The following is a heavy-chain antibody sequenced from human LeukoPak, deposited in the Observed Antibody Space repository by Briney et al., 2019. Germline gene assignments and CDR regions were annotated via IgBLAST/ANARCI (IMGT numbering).Heavy chain of an antibody. J-gene: IGHJ5*02. D-gene: IGHD6-13*01. V-gene: IGHV4-31*03. CDR3: ARGQSIAAAGTGWFDP. CDR1: GGSISSGGYY. Sequence: ASETLSLTCTVSGGSISSGGYYWSWIRQHPGKGLEWIGYIYYSGSTYYNPSLKSRVTISVDTSKNQFSLKLSSVTAADTAVYYCARGQSIAAAGTGWFDPWGQGTLVTVSS. CDR2: IYYSGST.